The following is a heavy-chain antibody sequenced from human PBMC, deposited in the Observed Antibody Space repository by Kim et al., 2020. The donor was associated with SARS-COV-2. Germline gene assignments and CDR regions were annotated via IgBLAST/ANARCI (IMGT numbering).Heavy chain of an antibody. J-gene: IGHJ4*02. D-gene: IGHD1-7*01. V-gene: IGHV4-39*01. CDR2: IYYSGST. CDR3: ARGGITGTPSDY. CDR1: GGSISSSSYY. Sequence: SETLSLTCTVSGGSISSSSYYWGWIRQPPGKGLEWIGSIYYSGSTYYNPSLKSRVTISVDTSKNQFSLTLSSVTAADTAVYYCARGGITGTPSDYWGQGTLVTVSS.